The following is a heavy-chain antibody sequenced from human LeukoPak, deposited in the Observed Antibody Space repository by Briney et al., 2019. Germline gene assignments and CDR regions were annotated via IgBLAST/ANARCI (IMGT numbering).Heavy chain of an antibody. CDR2: ISRSGDYT. J-gene: IGHJ4*02. CDR3: ARGRYSGYDLSFDY. V-gene: IGHV3-23*01. Sequence: GGSLRLSCAASGFSFSGYVMSWVRQAPGKGLEWVSVISRSGDYTNYADSVKGRFTISRDNSKNTLYLQMNSLRAEDTAVYYCARGRYSGYDLSFDYWGQGTLVTVSS. CDR1: GFSFSGYV. D-gene: IGHD5-12*01.